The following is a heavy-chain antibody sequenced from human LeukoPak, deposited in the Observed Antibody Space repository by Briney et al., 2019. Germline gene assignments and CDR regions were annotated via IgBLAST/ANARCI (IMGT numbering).Heavy chain of an antibody. CDR3: ARLNYDLWSGYYTFDY. J-gene: IGHJ4*02. Sequence: PGGSLRLSCAASGFTFSSYWMSWVRQAPGKGLEWVANIKQDGSEKYYVDSVKGRFTISRDNAKNSLYLQMNSLRAEDTAVYYCARLNYDLWSGYYTFDYWGQGTLVTVSS. V-gene: IGHV3-7*01. CDR2: IKQDGSEK. D-gene: IGHD3-3*01. CDR1: GFTFSSYW.